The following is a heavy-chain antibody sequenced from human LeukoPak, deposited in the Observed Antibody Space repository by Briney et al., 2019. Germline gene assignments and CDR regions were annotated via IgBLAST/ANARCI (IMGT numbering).Heavy chain of an antibody. CDR1: GGSISSYY. J-gene: IGHJ5*02. CDR3: ARGTPMYDFWSGYSGFDP. CDR2: XXYSGST. D-gene: IGHD3-3*01. V-gene: IGHV4-59*01. Sequence: SETLSLTCTVSGGSISSYYWSWIRQPPGKGLXXXXXXXYSGSTNYNPSLKSRVTISVDTSKNQFSLKLSSVTAADTAVYYCARGTPMYDFWSGYSGFDPWGQGTLVTVSS.